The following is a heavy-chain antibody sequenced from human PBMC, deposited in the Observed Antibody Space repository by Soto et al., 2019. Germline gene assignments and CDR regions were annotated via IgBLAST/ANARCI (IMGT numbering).Heavy chain of an antibody. CDR2: AYYRSQWYI. J-gene: IGHJ6*02. CDR1: GDSVSSDSAS. Sequence: PSQTLSLTCAISGDSVSSDSASWNWIRQSPSRGLEWLGRAYYRSQWYIEYAPSVKSRITINPDTSKNHLTLQLNSVTPEDTAVYYCVRSRVSISVAAMANYYYSYGMDVWGQGTTVTVSS. D-gene: IGHD6-19*01. V-gene: IGHV6-1*01. CDR3: VRSRVSISVAAMANYYYSYGMDV.